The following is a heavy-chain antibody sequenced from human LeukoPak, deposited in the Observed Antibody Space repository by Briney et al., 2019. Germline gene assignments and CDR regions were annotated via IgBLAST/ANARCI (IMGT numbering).Heavy chain of an antibody. J-gene: IGHJ4*02. D-gene: IGHD3-22*01. CDR2: ISYDGSNK. Sequence: GGSLRLSCAASGFTFSSYAMHWVRQAPGKGLEWVAVISYDGSNKYYADSVKGRFTISRDNSKNTLYLQMNSLRAEDTAVYYCAREPYYYDSSGDIDYWGQGTLVTVSS. CDR1: GFTFSSYA. V-gene: IGHV3-30*04. CDR3: AREPYYYDSSGDIDY.